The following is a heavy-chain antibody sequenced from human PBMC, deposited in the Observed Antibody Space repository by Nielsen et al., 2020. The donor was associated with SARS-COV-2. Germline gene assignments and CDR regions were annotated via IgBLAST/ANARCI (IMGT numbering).Heavy chain of an antibody. D-gene: IGHD6-19*01. CDR1: GFTFSSYA. CDR3: AKDKSDSVAGFDAFDI. CDR2: ISGGSGNT. J-gene: IGHJ3*02. V-gene: IGHV3-23*01. Sequence: GGSLRLSCAASGFTFSSYAMSWVRQAPGEGLEWVSAISGGSGNTYYADSVKGRFTISRDNSKKTLYLQMNSLRAEDTAAYYCAKDKSDSVAGFDAFDIWGQGTMVTVSS.